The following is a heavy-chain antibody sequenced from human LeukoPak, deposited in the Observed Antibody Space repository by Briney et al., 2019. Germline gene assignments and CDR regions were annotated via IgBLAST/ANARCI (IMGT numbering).Heavy chain of an antibody. CDR1: GFTFSSYA. CDR2: ISGSGTNT. CDR3: ATSYGGNYGVNWFDP. Sequence: PGGSLRLSCAASGFTFSSYAMTWVRQAPGKGLEWVSAISGSGTNTYYSDSVKGRFTVSRDSSRNTLSLQMYSLRAEDTAVYYCATSYGGNYGVNWFDPWGQGTLVTVSS. D-gene: IGHD4-23*01. J-gene: IGHJ5*02. V-gene: IGHV3-23*01.